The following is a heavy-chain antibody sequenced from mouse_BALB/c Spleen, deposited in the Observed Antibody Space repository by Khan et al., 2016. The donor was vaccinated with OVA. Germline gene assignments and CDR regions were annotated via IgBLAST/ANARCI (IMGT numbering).Heavy chain of an antibody. CDR1: GYTFSNYV. Sequence: VQLQQSGPELVEPGASVKMSCKASGYTFSNYVIHWMKQKPGQGLEWIAYINPYNAGTRYNEKFKGKATLTSDISSTTAYMELNSLTSEDSADYYCAREASSWDFSFPYWGQGTLVTVSA. CDR3: AREASSWDFSFPY. CDR2: INPYNAGT. V-gene: IGHV1S136*01. D-gene: IGHD4-1*01. J-gene: IGHJ3*01.